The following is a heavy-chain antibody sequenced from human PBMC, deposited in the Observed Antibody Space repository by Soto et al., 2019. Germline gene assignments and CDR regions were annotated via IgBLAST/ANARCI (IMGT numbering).Heavy chain of an antibody. CDR2: ISAYNGNT. CDR1: GYTFTSYG. J-gene: IGHJ3*02. D-gene: IGHD3-3*01. V-gene: IGHV1-18*01. CDR3: GLLAVLRFLEWSIGNAFDI. Sequence: ASVKVSCKASGYTFTSYGISWVRQAPGQGLEWMGWISAYNGNTNYAQKLQGRVTMTTATPTSTAYMELRSLRSDDTAMYYCGLLAVLRFLEWSIGNAFDIWGQGTMVTVSS.